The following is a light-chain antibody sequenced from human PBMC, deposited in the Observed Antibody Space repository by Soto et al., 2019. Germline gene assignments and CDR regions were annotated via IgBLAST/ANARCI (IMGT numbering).Light chain of an antibody. CDR3: SSYAGTSIPYVV. CDR1: TSDVGAYKY. V-gene: IGLV2-14*03. CDR2: DVS. J-gene: IGLJ2*01. Sequence: QSVLTQPATVSGSPGQSITISCTGTTSDVGAYKYVSWYQQHADKAPKPLIYDVSSRSSGISDRFSGSKSGNTASLTIIGLQAEDEADYYCSSYAGTSIPYVVFGGGTKVTVL.